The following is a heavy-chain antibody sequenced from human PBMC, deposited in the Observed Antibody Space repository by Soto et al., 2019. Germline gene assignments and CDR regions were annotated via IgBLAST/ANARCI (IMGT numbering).Heavy chain of an antibody. CDR3: ARHYFSGVYQLLMGY. CDR2: IYYSGST. V-gene: IGHV4-59*08. D-gene: IGHD2-2*01. CDR1: GGSISSYY. J-gene: IGHJ4*02. Sequence: QVQLQESGPGLVKPSETLSLTCTVSGGSISSYYWSWIRQPPGKGLEWIGYIYYSGSTNYNPSLKSRVTISVDTSKNQFSLKLSSVTAADTAVYYCARHYFSGVYQLLMGYWGQGTLVTVSS.